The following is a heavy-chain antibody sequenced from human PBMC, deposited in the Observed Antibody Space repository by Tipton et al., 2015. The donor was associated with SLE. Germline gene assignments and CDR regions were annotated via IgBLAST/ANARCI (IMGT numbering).Heavy chain of an antibody. D-gene: IGHD1-26*01. CDR1: GDSISSSGYP. CDR3: ARHRSGSSWLDP. J-gene: IGHJ5*02. Sequence: TLSLTCTVFGDSISSSGYPWGWLRQPPGKGLEWIGRISYSENTYYNPSLRSRVTLLLDMSKNQFSLKVSSVTAADTAVYYCARHRSGSSWLDPWGQGTLVTVSS. V-gene: IGHV4-39*07. CDR2: ISYSENT.